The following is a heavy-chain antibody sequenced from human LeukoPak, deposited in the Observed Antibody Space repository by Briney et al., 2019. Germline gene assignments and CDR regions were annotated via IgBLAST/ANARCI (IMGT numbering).Heavy chain of an antibody. CDR2: IKPDGTEK. Sequence: GGSLRLSCAASGFTFSISVMSWVRQAPGKGLEWVANIKPDGTEKYYVDSVKGRFTISRDNAKNSLYLQMNSLRVENTAVYYCARGGSTRFGYWGQGTQATVSS. D-gene: IGHD3-3*01. J-gene: IGHJ4*02. CDR3: ARGGSTRFGY. V-gene: IGHV3-7*01. CDR1: GFTFSISV.